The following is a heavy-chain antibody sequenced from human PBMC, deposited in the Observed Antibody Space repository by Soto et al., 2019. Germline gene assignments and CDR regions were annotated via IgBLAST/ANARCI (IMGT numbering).Heavy chain of an antibody. CDR1: GFTFSRFA. V-gene: IGHV3-23*01. CDR3: AKDSLGDYYYYGLDV. CDR2: IDGSGGTT. Sequence: EVQLLESGGGLVQPGGSLRLSCAASGFTFSRFAMNWVRQAPGKGLEWGSGIDGSGGTTYYADSVNGRFTISRENSKNTLFLQMNSLRAEDTVVYYCAKDSLGDYYYYGLDVWGKGTTVTVSS. D-gene: IGHD2-15*01. J-gene: IGHJ6*04.